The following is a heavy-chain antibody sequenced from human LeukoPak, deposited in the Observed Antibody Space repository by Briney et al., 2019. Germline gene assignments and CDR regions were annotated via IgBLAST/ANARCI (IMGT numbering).Heavy chain of an antibody. D-gene: IGHD3-10*01. CDR3: GKETGIILVRGAVDY. V-gene: IGHV3-23*01. CDR1: GFTFSNYA. J-gene: IGHJ4*02. Sequence: GGSLRLSCAASGFTFSNYAMSWVRQAPGKGLEWVSVTSGSGGNPYYADSVKGRFTISRDNSQNTVYPHMNSLRAEDTALYYCGKETGIILVRGAVDYWGQGTLVTVSS. CDR2: TSGSGGNP.